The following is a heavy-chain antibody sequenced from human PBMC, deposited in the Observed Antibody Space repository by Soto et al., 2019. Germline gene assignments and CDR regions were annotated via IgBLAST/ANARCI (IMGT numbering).Heavy chain of an antibody. CDR3: SRDRITTRGDAFDL. J-gene: IGHJ3*01. V-gene: IGHV1-69*08. Sequence: QVQLVQSGAEVRKPGSSVKVSCKAPGGTFSTYIISWVRQAPGQGLEWMGRIIPIPDITNYAQKFQGRVTGTADRSTSTAYMELTSLKSEDTAVYYCSRDRITTRGDAFDLRGQGTMVTVSS. D-gene: IGHD3-3*01. CDR1: GGTFSTYI. CDR2: IIPIPDIT.